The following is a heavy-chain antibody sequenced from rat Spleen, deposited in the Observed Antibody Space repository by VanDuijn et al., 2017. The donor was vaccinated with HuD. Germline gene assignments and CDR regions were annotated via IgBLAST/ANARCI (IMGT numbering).Heavy chain of an antibody. J-gene: IGHJ3*01. CDR1: GFTFSNHG. CDR2: INTGGGNP. Sequence: EVQLVESGGDLVQPGRSLKLSCAASGFTFSNHGMAWVRRTPTRGLEWVASINTGGGNPYYRDSVKGRFTISRDNAKNTQYLRMDSLRSEDTATYYCARSEGVHYYLPFADWGQGTLVTVSS. CDR3: ARSEGVHYYLPFAD. V-gene: IGHV5S14*01. D-gene: IGHD1-1*01.